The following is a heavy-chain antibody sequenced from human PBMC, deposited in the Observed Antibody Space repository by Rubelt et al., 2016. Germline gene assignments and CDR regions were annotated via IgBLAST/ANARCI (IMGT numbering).Heavy chain of an antibody. Sequence: GGSLRLSCAASGFTFSSYAMSWVRQAPGKGLEWVSVISGSGGTTYYADSVKGQFTISRDNSKNTLYLQMDSLRAEDTAVYFCAKDLSSLHMVSSFDYWGQGTLVTVSS. CDR3: AKDLSSLHMVSSFDY. V-gene: IGHV3-23*01. CDR2: ISGSGGTT. CDR1: GFTFSSYA. D-gene: IGHD5-18*01. J-gene: IGHJ4*02.